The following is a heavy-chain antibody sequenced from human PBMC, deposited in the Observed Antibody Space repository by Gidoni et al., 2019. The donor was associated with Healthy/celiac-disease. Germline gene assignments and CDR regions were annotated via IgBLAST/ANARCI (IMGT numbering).Heavy chain of an antibody. J-gene: IGHJ6*03. V-gene: IGHV1-46*01. D-gene: IGHD4-17*01. Sequence: QVQMVQSGAEVKKPGASVTVSCKASGYTFTSYYMHWVRQASGQGLEWMGIIHPSGGSTSYAQKFQGRVTMTRDTSTSTVCMELSSLRSEDTAVYYCARDHGGRHYYYMDVWGKGTTVTVSS. CDR3: ARDHGGRHYYYMDV. CDR2: IHPSGGST. CDR1: GYTFTSYY.